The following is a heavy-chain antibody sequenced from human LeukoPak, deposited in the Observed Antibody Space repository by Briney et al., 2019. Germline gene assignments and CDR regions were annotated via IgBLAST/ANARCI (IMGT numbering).Heavy chain of an antibody. J-gene: IGHJ3*02. Sequence: GGSLRLSCAASGFTFSSYEMNWVRQAPGKGLEWVANIKQDGSEKYYVDSVKGRFTISRDNAKNSLYLQMNSLRAEDTAVYYCARGPMTHGAFDIWGQGTMVTVSS. CDR2: IKQDGSEK. CDR1: GFTFSSYE. CDR3: ARGPMTHGAFDI. V-gene: IGHV3-7*01.